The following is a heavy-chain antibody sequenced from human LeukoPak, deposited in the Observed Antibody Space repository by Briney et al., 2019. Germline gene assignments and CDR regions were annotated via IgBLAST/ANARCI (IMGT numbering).Heavy chain of an antibody. D-gene: IGHD6-19*01. V-gene: IGHV3-74*01. CDR1: GFTFSKYW. CDR2: INTDGTVT. J-gene: IGHJ4*02. Sequence: GGSLRLSCAASGFTFSKYWMLWVRQAPGKGVERVSRINTDGTVTTYPDSVKGRFTVSRDNADNTMFLQMNSVRDEDTAVYYCATKQWLAPPPDSWGQGTPVTVSS. CDR3: ATKQWLAPPPDS.